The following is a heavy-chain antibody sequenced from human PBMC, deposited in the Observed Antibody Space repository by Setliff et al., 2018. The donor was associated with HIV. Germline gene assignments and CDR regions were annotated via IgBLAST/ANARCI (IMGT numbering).Heavy chain of an antibody. D-gene: IGHD6-13*01. CDR2: IYYSGST. CDR1: GGSISSSSYY. J-gene: IGHJ4*02. CDR3: AVGIIASTGTFFDY. V-gene: IGHV4-39*07. Sequence: SETLSLTCTVSGGSISSSSYYWGWIRQPPGKGLEWIGNIYYSGSTYYNPSLKSRVTISVDTSKNQFSLRLSSLTAADTALYYCAVGIIASTGTFFDYWGQGTLVTVSS.